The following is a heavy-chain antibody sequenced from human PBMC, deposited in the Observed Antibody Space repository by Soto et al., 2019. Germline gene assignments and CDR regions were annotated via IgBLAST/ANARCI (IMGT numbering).Heavy chain of an antibody. J-gene: IGHJ4*02. Sequence: GGSLRLSCAASGFTFSASGMHWVRQAPGKGLEWVAVIWSRGRNRDYSDSVMGRSTISRDDSMNMLYLQMNSLRAEDTAVYYCAREQGGAPFDSWGQGTLVTVSS. CDR2: IWSRGRNR. V-gene: IGHV3-33*01. D-gene: IGHD2-15*01. CDR3: AREQGGAPFDS. CDR1: GFTFSASG.